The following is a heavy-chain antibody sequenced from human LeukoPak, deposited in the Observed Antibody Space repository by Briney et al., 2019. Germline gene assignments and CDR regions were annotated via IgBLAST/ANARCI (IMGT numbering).Heavy chain of an antibody. V-gene: IGHV3-30*02. CDR3: AKVLRVTLAEDPLDY. J-gene: IGHJ4*02. D-gene: IGHD2/OR15-2a*01. CDR2: LHYDGSNK. CDR1: GFTFRNYG. Sequence: GGSLRLSCTASGFTFRNYGMHWVRQAPGKGLEWVAFLHYDGSNKYYGDSVKGRFTISRDNSKNTLYLQMNSLRPEDTAVYYCAKVLRVTLAEDPLDYWGQGTLVTVSS.